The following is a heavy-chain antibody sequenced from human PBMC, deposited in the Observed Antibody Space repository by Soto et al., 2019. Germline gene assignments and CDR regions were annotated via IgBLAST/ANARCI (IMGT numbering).Heavy chain of an antibody. Sequence: SETLSLTCAVSSGSISSSNWWSWVRQPPGKGLEWIGEIYHSGSTNYNPSLKSRVTISVDKSKNQFSLKLSSVTAADTAVYYCARAQSYYDFWSGPENYFDYWGQGTLVTVSS. D-gene: IGHD3-3*01. CDR2: IYHSGST. V-gene: IGHV4-4*02. CDR1: SGSISSSNW. J-gene: IGHJ4*02. CDR3: ARAQSYYDFWSGPENYFDY.